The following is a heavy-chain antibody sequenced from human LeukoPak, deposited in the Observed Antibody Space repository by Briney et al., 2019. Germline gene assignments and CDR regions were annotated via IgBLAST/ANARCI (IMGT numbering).Heavy chain of an antibody. CDR3: ARDNDILTGYYET. Sequence: SETLSLTCTVSGGSISSSSYYWGWIRQPPGKGLEWIGGIYYSGSTYYNPSLKSRVTISVDTSKNQFSLKLSSVTAADTAVYYCARDNDILTGYYETWGQGTLVTVSS. J-gene: IGHJ5*02. CDR2: IYYSGST. V-gene: IGHV4-39*07. D-gene: IGHD3-9*01. CDR1: GGSISSSSYY.